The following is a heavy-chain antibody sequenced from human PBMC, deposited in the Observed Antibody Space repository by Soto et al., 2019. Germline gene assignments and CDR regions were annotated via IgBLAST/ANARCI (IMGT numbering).Heavy chain of an antibody. D-gene: IGHD1-1*01. CDR2: ITYEGRNK. CDR3: AKARGANNWANYYGLDV. J-gene: IGHJ6*02. CDR1: GFILADYG. Sequence: GGALRLSCAASGFILADYGMNWVRQAPGKGLEWVALITYEGRNKYYADAVKGRFTISRDNAKNMVSLQMDSLRAEDTAVYYCAKARGANNWANYYGLDVWGQGTTVTVSS. V-gene: IGHV3-30*18.